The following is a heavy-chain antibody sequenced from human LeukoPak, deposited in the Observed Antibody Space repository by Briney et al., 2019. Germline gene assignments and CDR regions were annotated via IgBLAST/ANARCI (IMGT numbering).Heavy chain of an antibody. V-gene: IGHV1-69*13. CDR3: ARGSSGYSSSWYWAPYDY. D-gene: IGHD6-13*01. J-gene: IGHJ4*02. Sequence: ASVKVSCKASGGTFSSYAISWVRQAPGQGLEWMGGIIPIFGTANYAQKFQGRVTITADESTSTAYMELSSLRSEDTAVYYCARGSSGYSSSWYWAPYDYWGQGTLVTVSS. CDR1: GGTFSSYA. CDR2: IIPIFGTA.